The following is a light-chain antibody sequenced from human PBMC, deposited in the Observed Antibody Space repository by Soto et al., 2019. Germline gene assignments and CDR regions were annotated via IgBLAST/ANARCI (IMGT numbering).Light chain of an antibody. V-gene: IGLV2-14*01. CDR2: DVS. Sequence: QSVLTQPASVSGSPGQSITISCTGTSSDVGGYNYVSWYQQHPGKAPKLMIYDVSNRPSGVSNRFSGSKSGNTASLTISGLQAEDEADYYCSSYTISISRTVVFGGGTKVTVL. CDR3: SSYTISISRTVV. J-gene: IGLJ2*01. CDR1: SSDVGGYNY.